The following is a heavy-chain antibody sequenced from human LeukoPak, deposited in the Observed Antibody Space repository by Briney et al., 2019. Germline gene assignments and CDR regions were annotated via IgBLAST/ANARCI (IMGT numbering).Heavy chain of an antibody. D-gene: IGHD3-3*01. CDR3: AKTRDFWSGYFDH. Sequence: SQTLSLTCAVSGGSITSDTYYWSWIRQPPGKGLEWIGYILHSGSTYYNPSLKSRVTISIDTSKSQFSLKLSSVTAADTAVYYCAKTRDFWSGYFDHWGQGTLVTVSS. CDR2: ILHSGST. J-gene: IGHJ4*02. V-gene: IGHV4-30-2*01. CDR1: GGSITSDTYY.